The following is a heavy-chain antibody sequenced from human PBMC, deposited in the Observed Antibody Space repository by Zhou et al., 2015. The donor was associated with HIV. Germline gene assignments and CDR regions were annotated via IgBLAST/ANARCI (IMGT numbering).Heavy chain of an antibody. D-gene: IGHD6-6*01. CDR2: IIPIFGTA. CDR1: GGTFSSYA. CDR3: ARAYGSSEPTAYYYYYGMDV. V-gene: IGHV1-69*12. Sequence: QVQLVQSGAEVKKPGSSVKVSCKASGGTFSSYAISWVRQAPGQGLEWMGGIIPIFGTANYAQKFQGRVTITADESTSTAYMELSSLRSEDTAVYYCARAYGSSEPTAYYYYYGMDVVGPRDHGHRLL. J-gene: IGHJ6*02.